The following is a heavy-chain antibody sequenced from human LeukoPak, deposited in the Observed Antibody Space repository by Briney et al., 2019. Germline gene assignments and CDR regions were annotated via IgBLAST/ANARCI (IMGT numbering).Heavy chain of an antibody. CDR1: GFTFSSYG. CDR2: ISSRGTSI. Sequence: GGSLGLSCAASGFTFSSYGMSWIRQAPGKGLEWVSYISSRGTSIYYADSVKGRFTISRDNAKNSLFLQMNSLRAEDTAVYYCARSEYYYYYMDVWGRGTTVTVSS. CDR3: ARSEYYYYYMDV. V-gene: IGHV3-48*04. J-gene: IGHJ6*03.